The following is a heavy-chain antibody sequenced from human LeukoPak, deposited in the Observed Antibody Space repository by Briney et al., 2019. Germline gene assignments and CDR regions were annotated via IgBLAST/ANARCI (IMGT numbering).Heavy chain of an antibody. Sequence: PGGSLRLSCTASGFNYSTYWMHWVRQVPGKGLVWVSRINTECSSTIYADSVKGRFTISRDSAKHMLYLQMNSLRAEDTAVYYCATVSVGVRFDYWGQGALVAVSS. V-gene: IGHV3-74*01. D-gene: IGHD3-16*01. CDR2: INTECSST. CDR3: ATVSVGVRFDY. J-gene: IGHJ4*02. CDR1: GFNYSTYW.